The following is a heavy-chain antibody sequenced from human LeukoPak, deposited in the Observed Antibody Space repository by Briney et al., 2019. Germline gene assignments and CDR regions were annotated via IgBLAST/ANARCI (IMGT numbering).Heavy chain of an antibody. Sequence: ASVKVSCKASGYTFTSYYMHWVRQAPGQGLEWMGIINPSGGSTSYAQKFQGRVTMTRDTSTSTVYMELSSLRSEATAVYYCASQGHTAEVPFDYWGQGTLVTVSS. CDR1: GYTFTSYY. CDR3: ASQGHTAEVPFDY. V-gene: IGHV1-46*01. CDR2: INPSGGST. D-gene: IGHD5-18*01. J-gene: IGHJ4*02.